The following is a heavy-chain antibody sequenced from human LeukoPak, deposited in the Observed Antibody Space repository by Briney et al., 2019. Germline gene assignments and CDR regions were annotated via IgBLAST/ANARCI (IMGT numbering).Heavy chain of an antibody. J-gene: IGHJ4*02. CDR2: MNPNGGNT. D-gene: IGHD6-6*01. V-gene: IGHV1-8*03. CDR1: GYTFTSYD. Sequence: ASVKVSCKASGYTFTSYDINWVRQATGQGLEWMGWMNPNGGNTGYAQKFQGRVTITRNTSISTAYMELSSLRSEDTAVYYCARGGASSIAGNEGFDYWGQGTLVTVSS. CDR3: ARGGASSIAGNEGFDY.